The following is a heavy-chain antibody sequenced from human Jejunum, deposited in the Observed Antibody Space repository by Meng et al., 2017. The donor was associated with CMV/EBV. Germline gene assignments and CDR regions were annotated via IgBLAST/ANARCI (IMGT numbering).Heavy chain of an antibody. CDR2: ISGASTYI. Sequence: GFTLKNYHMIWVRQAPGKGLEWVSSISGASTYIYYAESVEGRFTISRDNAKNSVYLQMNSLRAEDTAVYYCTRAYDYGDPNWFDPWGQGTLVTVSS. CDR1: GFTLKNYH. V-gene: IGHV3-21*06. D-gene: IGHD4-17*01. J-gene: IGHJ5*02. CDR3: TRAYDYGDPNWFDP.